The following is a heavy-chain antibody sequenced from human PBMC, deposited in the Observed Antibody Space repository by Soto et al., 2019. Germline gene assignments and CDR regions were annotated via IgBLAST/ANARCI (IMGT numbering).Heavy chain of an antibody. CDR2: ISAYNGNT. Sequence: ASVKVSCKASGYTLTSYGISWVRQAPGQGLEWMGWISAYNGNTNYAQKLQGRVTMTTDTSTSTAYMELRSLRSDDTAVYYCGKAIWFGELLYPPPYYYYGMDVWGQGTTVTVSS. J-gene: IGHJ6*02. D-gene: IGHD3-10*01. CDR1: GYTLTSYG. V-gene: IGHV1-18*01. CDR3: GKAIWFGELLYPPPYYYYGMDV.